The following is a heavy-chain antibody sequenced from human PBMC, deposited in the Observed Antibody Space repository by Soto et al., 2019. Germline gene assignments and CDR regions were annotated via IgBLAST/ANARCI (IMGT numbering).Heavy chain of an antibody. CDR3: ARDCSSTSCYKREGYHYGMDV. D-gene: IGHD2-2*02. J-gene: IGHJ6*02. CDR1: GFTFSKSA. V-gene: IGHV3-30-3*01. Sequence: QVQLVESGGGVVQPGRSLRLSCEASGFTFSKSAMHWVRQAPGKGLEWMAVISYDGTNKYYADSVKGRFTMSRDNSKNTLYLQMNRLRVQDTAVYYCARDCSSTSCYKREGYHYGMDVWGQGTTVTVSS. CDR2: ISYDGTNK.